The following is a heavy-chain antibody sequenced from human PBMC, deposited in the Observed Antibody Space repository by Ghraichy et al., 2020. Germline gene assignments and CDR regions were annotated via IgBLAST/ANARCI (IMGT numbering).Heavy chain of an antibody. CDR3: ASPVGGSYVFDI. CDR1: GGSISSSSYY. J-gene: IGHJ3*02. V-gene: IGHV4-39*01. D-gene: IGHD3-16*01. Sequence: SETLSLTCTVSGGSISSSSYYWGWIRQPPGKGLEWIGSIYYSGSTYYNPSLKSRVTISVDTSKNQFSLKLSSVTAADTAVYYCASPVGGSYVFDIWGHGTMATVSS. CDR2: IYYSGST.